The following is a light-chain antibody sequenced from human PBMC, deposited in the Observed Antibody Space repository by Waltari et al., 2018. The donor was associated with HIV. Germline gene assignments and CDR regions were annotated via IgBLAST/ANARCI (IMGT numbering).Light chain of an antibody. Sequence: IVMTQSPDSLAVSLGARATINCKSSQSVLYSSNNKNYLAWYQQKPGQPPKLLIYWASTRESGVPDRFSGSGSGTDFTLTISSLQAEDVAVYYCQQYYSTPFTFGPGTKVDIK. CDR2: WAS. CDR3: QQYYSTPFT. CDR1: QSVLYSSNNKNY. J-gene: IGKJ3*01. V-gene: IGKV4-1*01.